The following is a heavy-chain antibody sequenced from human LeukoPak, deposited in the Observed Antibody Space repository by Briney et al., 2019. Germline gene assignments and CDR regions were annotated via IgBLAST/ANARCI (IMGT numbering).Heavy chain of an antibody. CDR1: GFTFSGSA. V-gene: IGHV3-73*01. CDR2: ISTTATSYAT. CDR3: SRHEYSSTWYEDY. J-gene: IGHJ4*02. Sequence: GGSLRLSWAASGFTFSGSAMHWVRQASGKGLEWVGRISTTATSYATAYAASVKGRFTISRDDSKNTAYLQMSSLKTEDTAVYYCSRHEYSSTWYEDYWGQGTLVTVSS. D-gene: IGHD6-13*01.